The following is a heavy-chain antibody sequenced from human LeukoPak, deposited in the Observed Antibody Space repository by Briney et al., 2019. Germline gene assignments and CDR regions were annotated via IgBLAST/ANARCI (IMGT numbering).Heavy chain of an antibody. CDR3: ARDYYGSGSYYKGNWFDP. Sequence: SETLSLTCTVSGGSISSSSYYWGWIRQPPGKGLEWIGSIYYSGSTYYNPSLKSRVTISVDTSKNQFSLKLSSVTAADTAVYYCARDYYGSGSYYKGNWFDPWGQGTLVTVSS. CDR2: IYYSGST. CDR1: GGSISSSSYY. D-gene: IGHD3-10*01. V-gene: IGHV4-39*07. J-gene: IGHJ5*02.